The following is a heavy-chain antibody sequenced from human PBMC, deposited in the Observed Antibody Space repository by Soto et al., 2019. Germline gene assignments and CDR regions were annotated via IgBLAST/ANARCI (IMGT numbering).Heavy chain of an antibody. CDR3: ARGTRFGAVTTLHYYYYYGMDV. CDR2: INPNSGGT. V-gene: IGHV1-2*04. J-gene: IGHJ6*02. D-gene: IGHD3-3*01. Sequence: ASVKVSCKASGYTFTGYYMHWVRQAPGQGLEWMGWINPNSGGTNYAQKFQGWVTMTRDTSISTAYMELSRLRSDDTAVYYCARGTRFGAVTTLHYYYYYGMDVWGQGTTVTVSS. CDR1: GYTFTGYY.